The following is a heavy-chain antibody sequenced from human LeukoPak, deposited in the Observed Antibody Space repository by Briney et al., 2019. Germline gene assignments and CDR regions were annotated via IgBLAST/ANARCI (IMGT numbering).Heavy chain of an antibody. CDR3: ATVDQWDLGDY. Sequence: ASVTVSCTVSGYTLTELSMHWVRQAPGKGLEWMGGFDPEDGETIYAQKFQGRVTITEDTSTDTAYMELSSLRSEDTAVYYCATVDQWDLGDYWGQGTLVTVSS. CDR1: GYTLTELS. J-gene: IGHJ4*02. V-gene: IGHV1-24*01. CDR2: FDPEDGET. D-gene: IGHD1-26*01.